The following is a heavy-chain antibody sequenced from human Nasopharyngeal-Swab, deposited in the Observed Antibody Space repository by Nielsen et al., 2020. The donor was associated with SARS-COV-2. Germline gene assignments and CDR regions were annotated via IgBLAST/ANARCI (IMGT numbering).Heavy chain of an antibody. CDR2: ISGSGGST. J-gene: IGHJ4*02. CDR3: AKAQPRTGIAVAESFDY. V-gene: IGHV3-23*01. D-gene: IGHD6-19*01. CDR1: GFTFSSYA. Sequence: GESLKISCAASGFTFSSYAMSWGRQAPGKGLEWVSAISGSGGSTYYADSVKGRFTISRDNSKNTLYLQMNSLRAEDTAVYYCAKAQPRTGIAVAESFDYWGQGTLVTVSS.